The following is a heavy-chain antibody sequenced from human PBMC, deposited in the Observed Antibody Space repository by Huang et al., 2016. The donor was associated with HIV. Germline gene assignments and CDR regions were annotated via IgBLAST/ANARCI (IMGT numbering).Heavy chain of an antibody. CDR3: ARPKMIDGTPDSSWNYFDS. Sequence: QVHLQQWGTGLLKPSETLSLKCAVYGGSFSNYYWSWVRQSPGKGPEWIGEINHRGKSKHNPSLSSRITMSVDTSKSQFYLNLTAVTAADTGVYYCARPKMIDGTPDSSWNYFDSWGQGTLVSVSS. V-gene: IGHV4-34*02. D-gene: IGHD2-21*01. CDR2: INHRGKS. J-gene: IGHJ4*02. CDR1: GGSFSNYY.